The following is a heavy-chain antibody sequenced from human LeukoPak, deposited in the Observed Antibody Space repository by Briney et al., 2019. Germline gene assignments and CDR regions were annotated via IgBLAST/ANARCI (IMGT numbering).Heavy chain of an antibody. Sequence: GGSLRLSCAASEFTFSNYAMNWVRQAPGKGLEWFSRIRVNDETYYADSVKGRFTISRDNSENTLYLQMGGLRAEDTAIYYCAKGTGDLGYYFDRWGQGTLVTVSS. V-gene: IGHV3-23*01. J-gene: IGHJ4*02. CDR1: EFTFSNYA. D-gene: IGHD7-27*01. CDR2: IRVNDET. CDR3: AKGTGDLGYYFDR.